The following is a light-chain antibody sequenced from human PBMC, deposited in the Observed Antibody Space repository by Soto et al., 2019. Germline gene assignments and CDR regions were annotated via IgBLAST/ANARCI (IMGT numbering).Light chain of an antibody. V-gene: IGLV2-23*01. J-gene: IGLJ2*01. CDR2: EGS. CDR3: CSYAGNNTV. CDR1: SCVVGSYNL. Sequence: QSALTQPASVSGSPGQSITISCTGTSCVVGSYNLVSWYQQHPGKAPKLMIYEGSKRPSGVSNRFSGYKSGNTASLTISGLQAEDEADYYCCSYAGNNTVFGGGTKLTVL.